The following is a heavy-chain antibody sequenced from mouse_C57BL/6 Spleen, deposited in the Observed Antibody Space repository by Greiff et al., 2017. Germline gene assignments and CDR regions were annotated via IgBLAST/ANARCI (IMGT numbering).Heavy chain of an antibody. D-gene: IGHD1-1*01. V-gene: IGHV1-82*01. CDR1: GYAFSSSW. Sequence: QVQLQQSGPELVKPGASVKISCKASGYAFSSSWMNWVKQRPGKGLEWIGRIYPGDGDTNYNGKFKGKATLTADKSSSTAYMQLSSLTSEDSAVYFCARSGFTTVVADYAMDYWGQGTSVTVSS. J-gene: IGHJ4*01. CDR2: IYPGDGDT. CDR3: ARSGFTTVVADYAMDY.